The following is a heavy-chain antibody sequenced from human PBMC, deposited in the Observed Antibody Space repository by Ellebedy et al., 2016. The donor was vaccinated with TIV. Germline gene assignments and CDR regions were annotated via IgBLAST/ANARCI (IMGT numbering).Heavy chain of an antibody. V-gene: IGHV2-70*04. Sequence: SGPTLVXPTQTLTLTCTFSGFSLSTSGMRVSWIRQPPGKALEWLARIDWADDKFYSTSLKTRLTISKDTSKNQVVLTMTNMDPVDTATYYCARMDGGVGRSDAFDIWGQGTMVTVSS. CDR2: IDWADDK. D-gene: IGHD3-16*01. CDR3: ARMDGGVGRSDAFDI. CDR1: GFSLSTSGMR. J-gene: IGHJ3*02.